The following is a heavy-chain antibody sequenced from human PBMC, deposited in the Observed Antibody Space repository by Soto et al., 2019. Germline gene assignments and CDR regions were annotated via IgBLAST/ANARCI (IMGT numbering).Heavy chain of an antibody. Sequence: QVQLVESGGGLVRPGGSLRLSCEASGFTFRDYSMTWFRQAPGKGLEWLSYIDSSTKYTNYADSVKGRITISRDNAKNSLYLQMNSLRADDTAVYYCAREYYYTMDVWGQGTMATVSS. J-gene: IGHJ6*02. CDR3: AREYYYTMDV. V-gene: IGHV3-11*05. CDR2: IDSSTKYT. CDR1: GFTFRDYS.